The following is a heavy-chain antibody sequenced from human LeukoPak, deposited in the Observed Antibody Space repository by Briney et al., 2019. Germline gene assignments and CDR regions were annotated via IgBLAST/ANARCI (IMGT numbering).Heavy chain of an antibody. V-gene: IGHV4-4*02. J-gene: IGHJ4*02. CDR2: IYRSGGT. Sequence: SGTLSLTCAVSGGSITSTYWWSWVRQPPGKGLDWIGEIYRSGGTNYNPSLKSRVTISLDKSKNQFSLKLSSVTAADTAVYYCARVRSGYFDYWGQGTLVTVSS. CDR1: GGSITSTYW. CDR3: ARVRSGYFDY. D-gene: IGHD3-3*01.